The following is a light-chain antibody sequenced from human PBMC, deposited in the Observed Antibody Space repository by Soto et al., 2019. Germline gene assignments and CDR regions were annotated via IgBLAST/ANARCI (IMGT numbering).Light chain of an antibody. CDR3: QQRSNWPPWT. CDR2: DAS. V-gene: IGKV3-11*01. Sequence: EIVLTQSPATLSLSPGERATLSCRASQNISSYLTWYQQKPGQAPGLLIYDASNRATGIPARFSGSGSGTDFTLTISSLESEDFAVYYCQQRSNWPPWTFGQGTKVDIK. J-gene: IGKJ1*01. CDR1: QNISSY.